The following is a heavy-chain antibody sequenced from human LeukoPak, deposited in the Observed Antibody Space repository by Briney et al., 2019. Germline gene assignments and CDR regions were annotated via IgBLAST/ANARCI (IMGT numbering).Heavy chain of an antibody. CDR3: ARRLDYYDSSGYYPMSDY. J-gene: IGHJ4*02. D-gene: IGHD3-22*01. CDR1: GYTFTSYD. Sequence: ASVKVSCKASGYTFTSYDINWVRQATGQGLEWMGWMNPNSGNTGYAQKFQGRVTMTGNTSISTAYMELSSLRSEDTAVYYCARRLDYYDSSGYYPMSDYWGQGTLVTVSS. CDR2: MNPNSGNT. V-gene: IGHV1-8*01.